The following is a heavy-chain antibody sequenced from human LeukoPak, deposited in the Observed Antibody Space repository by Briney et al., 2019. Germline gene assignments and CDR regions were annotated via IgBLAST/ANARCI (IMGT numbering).Heavy chain of an antibody. CDR2: ISYDGSNK. Sequence: PGGSLRLSCAASGFTFSSYAMHWVRQAPGKGLEWVAVISYDGSNKYXXDSVXGRFTISRDNSKNTLYLQMNSLRAEDTAVYYCARDLXXXXYFDYWGQGTLVTVSS. J-gene: IGHJ4*02. V-gene: IGHV3-30-3*01. CDR1: GFTFSSYA. CDR3: ARDLXXXXYFDY.